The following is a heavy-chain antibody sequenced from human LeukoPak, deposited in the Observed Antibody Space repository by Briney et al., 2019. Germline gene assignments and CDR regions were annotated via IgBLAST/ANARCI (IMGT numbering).Heavy chain of an antibody. V-gene: IGHV3-48*03. J-gene: IGHJ4*02. CDR2: ISSSGSTI. CDR1: GFTFSSYE. CDR3: AKDRFGVRVGASSDY. D-gene: IGHD1-26*01. Sequence: QPGGSLRLSCAASGFTFSSYEMNWVRQAPGKGLEWVSYISSSGSTIYYADSVKGRFTISRDNAKNSLYLQMNSLRAEDTAVYYCAKDRFGVRVGASSDYWGQGTLVTVSS.